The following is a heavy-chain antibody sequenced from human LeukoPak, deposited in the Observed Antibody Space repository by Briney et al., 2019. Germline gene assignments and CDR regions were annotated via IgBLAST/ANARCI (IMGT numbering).Heavy chain of an antibody. V-gene: IGHV4-39*01. Sequence: PSETLSLTCTVSGGSISSSSYYWGWIRQPPGKGLEWIGSIYYSGSTYYNPSLKSRVTTSVDTSKNQFSLKLSSVTAADTAVYYCARIYCSSTSCYFVYWGQGTLVTVSS. J-gene: IGHJ4*02. CDR1: GGSISSSSYY. CDR3: ARIYCSSTSCYFVY. CDR2: IYYSGST. D-gene: IGHD2-2*01.